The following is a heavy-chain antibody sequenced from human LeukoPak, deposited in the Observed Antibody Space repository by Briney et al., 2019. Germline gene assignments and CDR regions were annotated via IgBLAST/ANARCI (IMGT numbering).Heavy chain of an antibody. CDR1: GFSFSTYD. CDR3: ARDVAGGLDFDP. V-gene: IGHV3-21*01. CDR2: ISSSSSSI. Sequence: GGSLRLSCAASGFSFSTYDMDWVRQAPGKGLEWVSSISSSSSSIYYADSMKGRFTVYRDNAKNSLYLQMNSLRAEDTAVYYCARDVAGGLDFDPWGRGTLVTVSS. D-gene: IGHD3-16*01. J-gene: IGHJ2*01.